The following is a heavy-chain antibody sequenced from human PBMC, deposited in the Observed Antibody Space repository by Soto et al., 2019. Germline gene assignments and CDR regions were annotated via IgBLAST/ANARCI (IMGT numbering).Heavy chain of an antibody. D-gene: IGHD6-13*01. CDR3: ARDRKNSNWPNFDS. CDR1: GGTFSSYT. J-gene: IGHJ4*02. Sequence: SVKVSCKASGGTFSSYTISWVRQAPGQGLEWMGRVLPFLDVTTYSQRFQGRVTITADRSTTTAYMELSSLTFEDTAVYYCARDRKNSNWPNFDSWGPGTLVTVSS. CDR2: VLPFLDVT. V-gene: IGHV1-69*02.